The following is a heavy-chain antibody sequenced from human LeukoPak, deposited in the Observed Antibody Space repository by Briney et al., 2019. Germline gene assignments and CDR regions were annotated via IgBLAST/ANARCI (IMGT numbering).Heavy chain of an antibody. CDR1: GGTFSSYA. CDR3: ARAPVEDIVLMVYAIGAGWFDP. Sequence: SVKVSCKASGGTFSSYAISWVRQAPGQGLEWMGRIIPILGIANYAQKFQGRVTITADTSTSTAYMELRSLRSDDTAVYYCARAPVEDIVLMVYAIGAGWFDPWGQGTLVTVSS. J-gene: IGHJ5*02. CDR2: IIPILGIA. V-gene: IGHV1-69*04. D-gene: IGHD2-8*01.